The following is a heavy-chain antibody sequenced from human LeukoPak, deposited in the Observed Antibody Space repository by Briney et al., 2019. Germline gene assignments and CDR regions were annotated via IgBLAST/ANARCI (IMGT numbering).Heavy chain of an antibody. V-gene: IGHV1-69*05. CDR3: ARTYGPSHFDY. J-gene: IGHJ4*02. CDR1: GGTFSSYA. Sequence: VASVKVSCKASGGTFSSYAISWARQAPGQGLEWMGRIIPIFGTANYAQKFQGRVTITTDESTSTAYMELSSLRSEDTAVYYCARTYGPSHFDYWGQGTLVTVSS. CDR2: IIPIFGTA. D-gene: IGHD3-16*01.